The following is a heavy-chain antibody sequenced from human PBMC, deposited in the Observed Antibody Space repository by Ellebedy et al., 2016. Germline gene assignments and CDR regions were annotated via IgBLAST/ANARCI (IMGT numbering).Heavy chain of an antibody. CDR3: ARDHGSGTDDY. CDR1: GYSISSGYY. J-gene: IGHJ4*02. D-gene: IGHD3-10*01. CDR2: IYHSGST. Sequence: SETLSLTCTVSGYSISSGYYWGWIRQPPGKGLEWIGSIYHSGSTYYNPSLKSRVTISVDTSKNQFSLKLSSVTAADTAVYYCARDHGSGTDDYWGQGTLVTVSS. V-gene: IGHV4-38-2*02.